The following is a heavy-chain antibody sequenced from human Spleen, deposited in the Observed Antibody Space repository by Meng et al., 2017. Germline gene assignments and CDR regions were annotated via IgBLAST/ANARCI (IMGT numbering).Heavy chain of an antibody. CDR2: IGHSGIT. CDR1: GGSTSTSGYY. D-gene: IGHD6-19*01. J-gene: IGHJ5*02. CDR3: VRSSGWVRTGFDP. V-gene: IGHV4-39*01. Sequence: QPQLQESGPGLAKPSEGRSLQCGVSGGSTSTSGYYWGWIRQPPGKGLEWIGSIGHSGITYYTPSLKSRVTVSIDTSKSQFSLKLTSVTAADTAVYYCVRSSGWVRTGFDPWGQGTLVTVSS.